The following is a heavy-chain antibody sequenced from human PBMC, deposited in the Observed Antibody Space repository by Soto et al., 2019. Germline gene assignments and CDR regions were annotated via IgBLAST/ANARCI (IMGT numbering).Heavy chain of an antibody. CDR1: GFSLSTSGVG. J-gene: IGHJ4*02. Sequence: QITLKESGPTLVKPTQTLTLTCTFSGFSLSTSGVGVGWIRQPPGKALEWLALIYWDDDKRYSPSLKSRLTITKDTYKNQVVLTMTNMDPVDTATYYCAHRRMVRGVTSFDYWGQGTLVTVSS. V-gene: IGHV2-5*02. CDR3: AHRRMVRGVTSFDY. D-gene: IGHD3-10*01. CDR2: IYWDDDK.